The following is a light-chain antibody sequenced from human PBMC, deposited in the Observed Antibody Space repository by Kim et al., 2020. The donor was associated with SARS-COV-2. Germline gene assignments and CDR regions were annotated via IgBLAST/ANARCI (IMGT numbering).Light chain of an antibody. CDR2: DLS. V-gene: IGLV2-14*01. J-gene: IGLJ3*02. CDR1: VDS. CDR3: GSFRGSGTDWL. Sequence: VSCSPRRSITISCTVPVDSVSWYRQHRGKAPELILYDLSNRPSALSNRFSCSRSGNTASLTISGLLSADEDHYCCGSFRGSGTDWLFGGWTQLTVL.